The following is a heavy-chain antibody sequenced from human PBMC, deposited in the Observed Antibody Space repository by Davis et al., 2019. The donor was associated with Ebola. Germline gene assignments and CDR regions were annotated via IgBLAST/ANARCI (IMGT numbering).Heavy chain of an antibody. CDR3: ARVYWYDSSAYSYLDS. J-gene: IGHJ4*02. CDR2: IYDSGST. Sequence: PSETLSLTCTVSGASISSHYWSWIRQPPGKGLEWIGYIYDSGSTNYNPSLKSRVTISVDTSKNQFFLNLSFVTAADTAVYYCARVYWYDSSAYSYLDSWGQGTLVTVSS. D-gene: IGHD3-22*01. CDR1: GASISSHY. V-gene: IGHV4-59*11.